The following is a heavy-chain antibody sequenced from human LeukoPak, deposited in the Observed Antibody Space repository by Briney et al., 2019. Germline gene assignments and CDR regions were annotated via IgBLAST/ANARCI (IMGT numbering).Heavy chain of an antibody. CDR3: AGTAPGDIVVVPAVLN. V-gene: IGHV4-30-4*01. CDR1: GGSISSGDYY. D-gene: IGHD2-2*01. CDR2: IFYSGNT. Sequence: SQTLSLTCTVSGGSISSGDYYWSWIRQPPGKGLEWIGYIFYSGNTYYNPSLKSRVTISVDTSKNQISLKLNSVTAADTAVYYCAGTAPGDIVVVPAVLNWGQGTLVTVSS. J-gene: IGHJ4*02.